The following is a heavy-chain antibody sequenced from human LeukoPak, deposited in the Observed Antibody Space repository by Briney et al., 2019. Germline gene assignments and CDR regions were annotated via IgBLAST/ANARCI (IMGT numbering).Heavy chain of an antibody. J-gene: IGHJ4*02. V-gene: IGHV4-39*01. D-gene: IGHD5-12*01. Sequence: PSETLSLTCTVSGGSISSSIYYWGWIRQPPGKGLEWIGSIYYSGSTYYNPSLKSRVTISVDTSKNQFSLKLSSVTAADTAVYYCARVEMATIDYWGQGTLVTVSS. CDR2: IYYSGST. CDR3: ARVEMATIDY. CDR1: GGSISSSIYY.